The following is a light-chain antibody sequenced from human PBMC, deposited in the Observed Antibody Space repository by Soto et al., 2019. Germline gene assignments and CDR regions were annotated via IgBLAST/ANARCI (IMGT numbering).Light chain of an antibody. J-gene: IGKJ3*01. V-gene: IGKV1D-12*01. CDR2: AAS. CDR3: QQANSFPLFT. Sequence: DIQMTQSPSSVSASVGDRVTITCRASQGISSWIAWYQQKPGKAPKLLIYAASSLQSGVPSRFSGSGSVTDFTLSISSLQPEYFANYYCQQANSFPLFTFGHGTKVDIK. CDR1: QGISSW.